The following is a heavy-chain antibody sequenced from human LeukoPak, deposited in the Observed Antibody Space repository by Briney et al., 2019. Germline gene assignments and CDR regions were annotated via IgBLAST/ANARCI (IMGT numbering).Heavy chain of an antibody. CDR2: IYYSGST. CDR1: GGSISTYY. Sequence: PSETLSLTCTVSGGSISTYYWSWIRQPPGKGLEWIGYIYYSGSTDYNPSLKSRVTISVDTSKNQFSLKLTSVTAADTAVYYCAKRGYLDLWGRGTLVTVSS. D-gene: IGHD6-13*01. J-gene: IGHJ2*01. CDR3: AKRGYLDL. V-gene: IGHV4-59*08.